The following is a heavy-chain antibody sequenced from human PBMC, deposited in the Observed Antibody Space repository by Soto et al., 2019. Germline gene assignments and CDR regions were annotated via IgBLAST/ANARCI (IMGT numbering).Heavy chain of an antibody. D-gene: IGHD4-17*01. Sequence: QVQLVESGGGVVQPGGSLRLSCAASGFTFGRHGMHWVRQAPGKGLDGVAVIGSDGRRASYADSVKGRFTISRDNGQNTLYLQMNSLRAEETAVYYCARDDDDGDNVLDYWGQGTLVTVSS. V-gene: IGHV3-33*01. J-gene: IGHJ4*02. CDR2: IGSDGRRA. CDR1: GFTFGRHG. CDR3: ARDDDDGDNVLDY.